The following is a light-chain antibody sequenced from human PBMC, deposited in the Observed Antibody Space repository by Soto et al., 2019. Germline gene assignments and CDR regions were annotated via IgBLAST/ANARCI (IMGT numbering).Light chain of an antibody. CDR1: QDIGNA. V-gene: IGKV1-17*01. Sequence: DIPMTQSPSSLSASVGDRVTISCRASQDIGNALGWFQQKPGKAPRRLIYTASSLQSGVPSRFSGSGSGTEFTLTISSLQPEDFATYYCLQHNSYPPTFGGGTKVEIK. CDR3: LQHNSYPPT. J-gene: IGKJ4*01. CDR2: TAS.